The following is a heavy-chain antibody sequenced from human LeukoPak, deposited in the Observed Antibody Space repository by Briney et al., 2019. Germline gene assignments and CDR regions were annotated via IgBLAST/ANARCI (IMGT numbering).Heavy chain of an antibody. D-gene: IGHD3-22*01. CDR3: ARARGDYDSSGYYYYYYGMDV. CDR1: GGTFSRYT. J-gene: IGHJ6*02. CDR2: IIPILGIA. V-gene: IGHV1-69*02. Sequence: SVKVSCKASGGTFSRYTISWVRQAPGQGLEWMGRIIPILGIANYAQKFQGRVTITADKSTSTAYMELSSLRSEDTAVYYCARARGDYDSSGYYYYYYGMDVWGQGTTVTVSS.